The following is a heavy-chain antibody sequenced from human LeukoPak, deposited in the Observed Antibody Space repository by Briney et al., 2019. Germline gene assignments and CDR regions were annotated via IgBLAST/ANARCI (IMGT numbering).Heavy chain of an antibody. CDR3: AKAYSPDWSGFHF. D-gene: IGHD3-9*01. V-gene: IGHV3-23*01. J-gene: IGHJ4*02. CDR1: GFTFRDYA. CDR2: IAGSGGAT. Sequence: GGSLRLSCVGSGFTFRDYAVSWVRQTPGKGLEWVATIAGSGGATYSAGSLKGRFTISRDDSKSTVYLQMNSLRAEDTAVYYCAKAYSPDWSGFHFWGQENLVTVSS.